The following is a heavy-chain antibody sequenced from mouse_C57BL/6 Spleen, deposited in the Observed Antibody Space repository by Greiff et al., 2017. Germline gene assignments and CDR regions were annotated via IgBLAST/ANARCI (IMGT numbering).Heavy chain of an antibody. J-gene: IGHJ3*01. V-gene: IGHV14-4*01. CDR3: TARGYYSNDEAWFAY. Sequence: VQLQQSGAELVRPGASVKLSCTASGFNFKDDYMPWVKQRPEKGLEWIGWIDAENGDTEYASKFKGKATITAEKSSNTAYLQLSILMSEDTAVYYCTARGYYSNDEAWFAYWGQGTLVTVSS. CDR2: IDAENGDT. CDR1: GFNFKDDY. D-gene: IGHD2-5*01.